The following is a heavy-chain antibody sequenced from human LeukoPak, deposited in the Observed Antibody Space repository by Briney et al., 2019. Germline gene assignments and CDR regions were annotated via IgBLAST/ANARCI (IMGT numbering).Heavy chain of an antibody. CDR1: GGSISSYY. CDR3: ARDKKGASCYDY. J-gene: IGHJ4*02. D-gene: IGHD2-2*01. CDR2: IYYSGST. V-gene: IGHV4-59*01. Sequence: SETLSLTCTVSGGSISSYYWSWIRQPPGKGLEWIGYIYYSGSTNYNPSLKSRVTISVDTSKNHFSLKLSSVTAADTAVYYCARDKKGASCYDYWGQGTLVTVSS.